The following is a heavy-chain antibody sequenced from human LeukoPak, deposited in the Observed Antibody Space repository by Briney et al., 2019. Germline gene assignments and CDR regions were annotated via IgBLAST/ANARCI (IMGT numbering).Heavy chain of an antibody. J-gene: IGHJ6*03. V-gene: IGHV3-20*04. Sequence: GGSLRLSCAASGFTFDDYGMSWVRQAPGKGLEWVSGINWNGGSTGYADSVKGRFTISRDNAKNSLYLQMNSLRAADTALYYCARRTTVTEYYYYYYYMDVGGKGTRSPSP. CDR1: GFTFDDYG. CDR2: INWNGGST. CDR3: ARRTTVTEYYYYYYYMDV. D-gene: IGHD4-17*01.